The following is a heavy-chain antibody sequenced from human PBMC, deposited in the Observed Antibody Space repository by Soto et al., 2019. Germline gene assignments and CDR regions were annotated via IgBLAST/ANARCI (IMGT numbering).Heavy chain of an antibody. Sequence: SETLSLTCAVSGVSISSGGYSWSWIRQPPGKGLEWIGYIYHSGSTYYNPSLKSRVTISVDRSKNQFSLKLSSVTAADTAVYYCASGMTTVRYYYYYYGMDVWGQGTTVTFS. CDR1: GVSISSGGYS. V-gene: IGHV4-30-2*01. CDR3: ASGMTTVRYYYYYYGMDV. CDR2: IYHSGST. J-gene: IGHJ6*02. D-gene: IGHD4-17*01.